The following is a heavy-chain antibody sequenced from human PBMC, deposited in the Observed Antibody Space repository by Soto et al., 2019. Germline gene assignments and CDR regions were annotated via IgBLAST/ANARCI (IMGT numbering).Heavy chain of an antibody. J-gene: IGHJ6*02. CDR3: ARVREPHLDNYGLDV. D-gene: IGHD1-1*01. CDR1: GFIFNVYG. CDR2: LIPIYDAP. Sequence: SVKVSCKTSGFIFNVYGIHWVRQAPGQGLEWVGWLIPIYDAPYYAQKFQGRVTISADKSTTTVHLELSSLQSDDTAVYFCARVREPHLDNYGLDVWGQGTTVTVSS. V-gene: IGHV1-69*06.